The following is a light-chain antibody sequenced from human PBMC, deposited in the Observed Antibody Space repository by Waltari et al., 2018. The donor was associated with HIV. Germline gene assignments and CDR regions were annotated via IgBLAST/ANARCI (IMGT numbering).Light chain of an antibody. CDR2: DAS. J-gene: IGKJ4*02. CDR1: QSVSSF. V-gene: IGKV3-11*01. Sequence: SPPTLSLSPGERATLSCRASQSVSSFLGWYQQKPGQAPRLLIYDASNRATGIPARFSGSGSKTDFTLTISSLEPEDFALYYCQQRSNWVTFGGGTKVEIK. CDR3: QQRSNWVT.